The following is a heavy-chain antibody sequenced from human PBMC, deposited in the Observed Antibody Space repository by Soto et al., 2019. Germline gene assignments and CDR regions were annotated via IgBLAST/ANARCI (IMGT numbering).Heavy chain of an antibody. CDR3: ARGGRGYSSAPRYYFDY. J-gene: IGHJ4*02. V-gene: IGHV1-69*01. Sequence: QVQLVQSGSEVKKPGSSVKVSCKASGGSFSSNPISWVRQAPGQGLEWMAGIIPIFATVHYAQKFQGRVTITADESTGSVYRALTRVRSDVTAVYFCARGGRGYSSAPRYYFDYWGQGTLVTVSS. CDR2: IIPIFATV. D-gene: IGHD5-18*01. CDR1: GGSFSSNP.